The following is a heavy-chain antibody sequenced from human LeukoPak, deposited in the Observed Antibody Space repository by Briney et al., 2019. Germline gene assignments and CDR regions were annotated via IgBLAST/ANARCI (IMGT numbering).Heavy chain of an antibody. CDR1: GFTFSSYA. Sequence: GGSLRLSCAASGFTFSSYAMSWLRQAPGKGLEWVSAISGSGGSTYYADSVKGRFTISRDNSKNTLYPQMNSLRVEDTAVYYCVKDSSGGYCSGVSCYSWGQGTLVTVSS. V-gene: IGHV3-23*01. J-gene: IGHJ1*01. CDR3: VKDSSGGYCSGVSCYS. D-gene: IGHD2-15*01. CDR2: ISGSGGST.